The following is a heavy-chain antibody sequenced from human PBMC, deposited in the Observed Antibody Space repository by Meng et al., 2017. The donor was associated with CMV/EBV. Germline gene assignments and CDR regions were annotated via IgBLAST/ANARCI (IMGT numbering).Heavy chain of an antibody. Sequence: GGFYLSWIRQHPEQGLQWIWYIYYSGNTYYNPSLKSRVTISVDTSKDQFSLRLISVTAADTAVYYCARTGHPDYYDSTSYYTEYFQYWGQGSLVTVSS. D-gene: IGHD3-22*01. CDR1: GGFY. CDR3: ARTGHPDYYDSTSYYTEYFQY. V-gene: IGHV4-31*02. J-gene: IGHJ1*01. CDR2: IYYSGNT.